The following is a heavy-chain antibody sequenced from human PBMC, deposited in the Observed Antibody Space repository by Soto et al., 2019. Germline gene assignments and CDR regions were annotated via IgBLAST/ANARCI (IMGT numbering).Heavy chain of an antibody. V-gene: IGHV3-30*18. CDR3: AKDRALDI. J-gene: IGHJ3*02. CDR1: GFTFDNYA. CDR2: ISYDGSNK. Sequence: QVQLVESGGGVVQPGRSLRRSCAASGFTFDNYAMHWVRQAPGKGLEWVAVISYDGSNKYYADSVKGRFTISRDNSKNTLYLQMNSPRTEDTAVYYCAKDRALDIWGQGTMVTVSS.